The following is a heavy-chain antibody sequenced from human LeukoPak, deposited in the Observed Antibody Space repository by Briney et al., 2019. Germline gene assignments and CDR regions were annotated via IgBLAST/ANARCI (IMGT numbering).Heavy chain of an antibody. CDR1: GGSISTYY. J-gene: IGHJ4*02. CDR3: ARRAVENYFDY. CDR2: MCYSGNT. Sequence: SETLSLTCTVSGGSISTYYWNWIRQPPGKGLEWIGSMCYSGNTYYNPSVKSRVTVSVDTSKNQFSLNLSSVTAADTAVYYCARRAVENYFDYWGQGTLVTVSS. V-gene: IGHV4-59*05. D-gene: IGHD6-19*01.